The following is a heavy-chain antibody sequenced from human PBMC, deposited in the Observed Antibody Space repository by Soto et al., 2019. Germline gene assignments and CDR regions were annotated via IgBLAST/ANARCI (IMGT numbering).Heavy chain of an antibody. V-gene: IGHV1-18*01. D-gene: IGHD6-13*01. Sequence: QVQLVQSGAEVKKPGASVKVSCKASGYTFTSYGISWVRQAPGQGLEWMGWISAYNGNTNYAQKLQGRVTMTTDTPTSTAYVELRSLRCDDTAVYYCARGTKYSSSQPQGYWGQGTLVTVSS. CDR2: ISAYNGNT. CDR1: GYTFTSYG. J-gene: IGHJ4*02. CDR3: ARGTKYSSSQPQGY.